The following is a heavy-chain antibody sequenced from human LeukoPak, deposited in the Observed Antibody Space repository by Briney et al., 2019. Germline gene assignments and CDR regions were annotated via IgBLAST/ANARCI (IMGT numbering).Heavy chain of an antibody. CDR2: ISYDGSNK. J-gene: IGHJ5*01. CDR3: AKDVPLMLSIRYYDPPDWFDS. CDR1: GFTFSSYG. D-gene: IGHD3-22*01. V-gene: IGHV3-30*18. Sequence: GGSLRLSCAASGFTFSSYGMHWVRQAPGKGLEWVAVISYDGSNKYYADSLKGRFTISRDNSKNTLYLQMNSLRAEDTAVYYCAKDVPLMLSIRYYDPPDWFDSWGQGTLVTVSS.